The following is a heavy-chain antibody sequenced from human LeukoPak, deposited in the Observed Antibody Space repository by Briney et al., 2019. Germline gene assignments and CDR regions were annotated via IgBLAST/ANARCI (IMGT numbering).Heavy chain of an antibody. V-gene: IGHV3-23*01. D-gene: IGHD3-22*01. CDR1: GFTFSSYA. Sequence: GGSLRLSCAASGFTFSSYAMSWVRQAPGEGLEWVSAITDSGGSTYYSDSVKGRFTISRDNSKNTLYLQMNTLRAEDTAIYYCAKGSSGRRPYYFDYWGQGTLVTVSS. CDR3: AKGSSGRRPYYFDY. J-gene: IGHJ4*02. CDR2: ITDSGGST.